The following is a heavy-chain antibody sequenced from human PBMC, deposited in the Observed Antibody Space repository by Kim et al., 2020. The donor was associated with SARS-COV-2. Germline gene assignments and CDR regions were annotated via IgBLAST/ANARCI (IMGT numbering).Heavy chain of an antibody. Sequence: KGRFPISRDDSKTTLYLQMNSLKTEDTAVYYCTTKIFYDYVWGSYRPINYWGQGTLVTVSS. CDR3: TTKIFYDYVWGSYRPINY. D-gene: IGHD3-16*02. V-gene: IGHV3-15*01. J-gene: IGHJ4*02.